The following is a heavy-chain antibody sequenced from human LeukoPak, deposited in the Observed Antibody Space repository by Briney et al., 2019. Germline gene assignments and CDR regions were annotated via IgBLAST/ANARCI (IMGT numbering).Heavy chain of an antibody. CDR2: ISAYNGNT. V-gene: IGHV1-18*01. J-gene: IGHJ6*03. D-gene: IGHD6-13*01. Sequence: ASVKDSCKASGYTFTSYGISWVRQAPGQGLEGMGWISAYNGNTNYAQKLQGRVTMTTDTSTSTAYMELRSLRSDDTAVYYCARVGVAAPPGGYYYMDVWGKGTTVTVSS. CDR3: ARVGVAAPPGGYYYMDV. CDR1: GYTFTSYG.